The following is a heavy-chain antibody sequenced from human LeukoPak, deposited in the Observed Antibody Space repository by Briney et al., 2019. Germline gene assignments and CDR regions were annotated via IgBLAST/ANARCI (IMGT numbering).Heavy chain of an antibody. CDR3: ARDPGAGDY. J-gene: IGHJ4*02. V-gene: IGHV3-21*03. CDR1: GFTFSTYT. D-gene: IGHD1-14*01. Sequence: GGSLRLSCAAPGFTFSTYTMNWVRQAPGKGLEWVSSITSSSSYISYADSVKGRFTISRDNAKNSLYLQLNYLRAEDTAVYYCARDPGAGDYWGQGTPVTVSS. CDR2: ITSSSSYI.